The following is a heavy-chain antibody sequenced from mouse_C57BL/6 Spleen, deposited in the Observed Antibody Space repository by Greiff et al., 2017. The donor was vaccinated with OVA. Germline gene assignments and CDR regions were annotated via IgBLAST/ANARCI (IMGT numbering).Heavy chain of an antibody. CDR3: ARDYYSNYGAMDY. CDR1: GYTFTSYW. D-gene: IGHD2-5*01. V-gene: IGHV1-69*01. J-gene: IGHJ4*01. CDR2: IDPSDSYT. Sequence: QVQLQQPGAELVMPGASVKLSCKASGYTFTSYWMHWVKQRPGQGLEWIGEIDPSDSYTNYNQKFKGKSTLTVDKSSSTAYMQLSSLTSEDSAVYYCARDYYSNYGAMDYWGQGTSVTVSS.